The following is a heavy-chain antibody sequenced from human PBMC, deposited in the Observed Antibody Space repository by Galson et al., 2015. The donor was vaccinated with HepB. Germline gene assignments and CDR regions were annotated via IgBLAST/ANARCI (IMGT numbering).Heavy chain of an antibody. CDR3: AIIAAAVPMLPYYYYGMDV. D-gene: IGHD6-13*01. CDR1: GGSISSGGYS. Sequence: TLSLTCAVSGGSISSGGYSWSWIRQPPGKGLEWIGYIYHSGSTYYNPSLKSRVTISVDRSKNQFTLKLSSVTAADTAVYYCAIIAAAVPMLPYYYYGMDVWGQGTTVTVSS. CDR2: IYHSGST. V-gene: IGHV4-30-2*01. J-gene: IGHJ6*02.